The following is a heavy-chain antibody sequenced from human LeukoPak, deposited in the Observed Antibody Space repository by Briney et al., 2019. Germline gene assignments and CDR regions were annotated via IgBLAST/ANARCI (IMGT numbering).Heavy chain of an antibody. CDR2: IYYSGST. J-gene: IGHJ6*02. V-gene: IGHV4-59*01. CDR1: GGSISSYY. Sequence: SETLSLTCTVSGGSISSYYWSWIRQPPGKGLEWIGYIYYSGSTNYNPSLKSRVTISVDTSKNQFSLKLSSVTAADTAVYYCTRVPRRDYYYGMDVWGQGTTVTVSS. CDR3: TRVPRRDYYYGMDV.